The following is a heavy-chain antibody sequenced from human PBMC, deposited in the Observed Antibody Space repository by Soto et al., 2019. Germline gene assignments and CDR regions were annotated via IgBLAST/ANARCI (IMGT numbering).Heavy chain of an antibody. CDR3: VRYGSGSYDAFDI. V-gene: IGHV4-30-4*01. CDR2: IYYSGST. D-gene: IGHD3-10*01. CDR1: GGSISSGDYY. Sequence: QVQLQESGPGLVKPSQTLSRTCTVSGGSISSGDYYWSWIRQPPGKGLEWIGYIYYSGSTYYNPSLKSRVTISVDTSKNQFSLKLSSVTAADTAVYYCVRYGSGSYDAFDIWGQGTMVTVSS. J-gene: IGHJ3*02.